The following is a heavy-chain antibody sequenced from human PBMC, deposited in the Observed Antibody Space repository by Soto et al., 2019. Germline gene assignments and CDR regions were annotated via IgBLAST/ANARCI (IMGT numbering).Heavy chain of an antibody. CDR3: ARSHQLLPTSGGLPGENYAFDI. CDR1: GGTFSSYA. Sequence: QVQLVQSGAEVKKPGSSVKVSCKASGGTFSSYAISWVRQAPGQGLEWMGGIIPIFGTANYAQKFQGRVTITADESTSTAYMELSSLRSEDTAVYYCARSHQLLPTSGGLPGENYAFDIWGQGTMVTVSS. CDR2: IIPIFGTA. D-gene: IGHD3-16*01. J-gene: IGHJ3*02. V-gene: IGHV1-69*01.